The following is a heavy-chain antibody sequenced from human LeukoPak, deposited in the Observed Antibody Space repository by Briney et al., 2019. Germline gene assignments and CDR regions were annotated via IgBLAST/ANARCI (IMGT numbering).Heavy chain of an antibody. CDR3: ARVVSGPNIGRDAFAV. CDR2: IKEDGSER. CDR1: AFIFSGHW. D-gene: IGHD3-3*01. Sequence: GGSLRLSCEGSAFIFSGHWMNWVRQTPGKGLEWVASIKEDGSERQYVDSVKGRFSISRDNTKGSLFLQLNSLRAEDTAVYYCARVVSGPNIGRDAFAVWARGTMVTVSS. V-gene: IGHV3-7*03. J-gene: IGHJ3*01.